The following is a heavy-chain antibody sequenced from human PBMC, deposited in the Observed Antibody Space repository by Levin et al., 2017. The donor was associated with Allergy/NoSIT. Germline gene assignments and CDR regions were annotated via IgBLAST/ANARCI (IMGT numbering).Heavy chain of an antibody. V-gene: IGHV1-8*01. D-gene: IGHD4-17*01. J-gene: IGHJ4*02. CDR2: MNPNNGDT. Sequence: GESLKISCKASGYTFTNYDINWVRQATGQGLEWMGWMNPNNGDTGFAQKFRGRVTMTRDTSISTAYMEVSSLRSEDTAVYYCVRGRNDYVDDGLFPLLAYWGQGTVVTVSS. CDR1: GYTFTNYD. CDR3: VRGRNDYVDDGLFPLLAY.